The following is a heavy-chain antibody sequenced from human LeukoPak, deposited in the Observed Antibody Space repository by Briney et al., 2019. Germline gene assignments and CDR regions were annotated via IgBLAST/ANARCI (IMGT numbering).Heavy chain of an antibody. V-gene: IGHV4-59*01. CDR2: IYYSGST. J-gene: IGHJ6*02. Sequence: SETPSLTCTVSGGSISSYYWSWIRQPPGKGLEWIGYIYYSGSTNYNPSLKSRVTISVDTSKNQFSLKLSSVTAADTAVYYCARFDYYYYDMGVWGQGTTVTVSS. CDR1: GGSISSYY. CDR3: ARFDYYYYDMGV.